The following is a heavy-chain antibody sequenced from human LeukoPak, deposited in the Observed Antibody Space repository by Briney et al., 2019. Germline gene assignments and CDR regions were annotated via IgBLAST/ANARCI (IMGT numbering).Heavy chain of an antibody. CDR1: GGTFSSYA. D-gene: IGHD2/OR15-2a*01. J-gene: IGHJ3*02. CDR2: IIPIFGTA. CDR3: ARDKATNMKYDAFDI. V-gene: IGHV1-69*06. Sequence: SVKVSCRASGGTFSSYAISWVRQAPGQGLEWMGGIIPIFGTANYAQKFQGRVTITADKSTSTAYMELSSLRSEDTAVYYCARDKATNMKYDAFDIWGQGTMVTVSS.